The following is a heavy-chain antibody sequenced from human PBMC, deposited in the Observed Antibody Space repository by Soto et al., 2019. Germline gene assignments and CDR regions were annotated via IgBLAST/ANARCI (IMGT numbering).Heavy chain of an antibody. J-gene: IGHJ3*02. CDR1: GFTFDDYA. D-gene: IGHD4-17*01. Sequence: EVQLVESGGGLVQPGRSLRLSCAASGFTFDDYAMHWVRQAPGKGLEWVSGISWNSGSIGYADSVKGRFTISRDNAKNSLYLQMNSLRAEDTALYYCAKVPTLYGDLDDAFDIWGQGTMVTVSS. V-gene: IGHV3-9*01. CDR2: ISWNSGSI. CDR3: AKVPTLYGDLDDAFDI.